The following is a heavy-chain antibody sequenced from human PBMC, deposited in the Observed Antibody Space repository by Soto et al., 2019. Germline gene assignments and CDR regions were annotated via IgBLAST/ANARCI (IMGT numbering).Heavy chain of an antibody. CDR1: GGSFSGYY. D-gene: IGHD6-6*01. CDR3: ARGSKGSSPTILYNWFDP. V-gene: IGHV4-34*01. Sequence: LETLSLTCAVYGGSFSGYYWSWIRQPPGKGLEWIGEINHSGSTNYNPSLKSRVTISVDTSKNQFSLKLSSVTAADTAVYYCARGSKGSSPTILYNWFDPWGQGTLVTVSS. J-gene: IGHJ5*02. CDR2: INHSGST.